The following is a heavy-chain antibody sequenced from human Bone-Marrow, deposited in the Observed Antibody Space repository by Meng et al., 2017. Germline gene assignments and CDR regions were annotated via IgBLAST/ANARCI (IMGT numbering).Heavy chain of an antibody. J-gene: IGHJ4*02. CDR2: INHSGST. CDR3: ARGPTTMAHDFDY. V-gene: IGHV4-34*01. Sequence: LQQWGAGLLKPSETLFLTCVVSGGSFSDYYWSWIRQPPGKGMEWIGEINHSGSTNYNPSLESRATISVDTSQNNLSLKLSSVTAADSAVYYCARGPTTMAHDFDYWGQGTLVTVSS. CDR1: GGSFSDYY. D-gene: IGHD4-11*01.